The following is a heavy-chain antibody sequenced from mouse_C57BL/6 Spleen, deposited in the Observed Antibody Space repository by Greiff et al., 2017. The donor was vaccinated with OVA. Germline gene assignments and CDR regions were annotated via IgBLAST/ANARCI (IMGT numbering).Heavy chain of an antibody. J-gene: IGHJ1*03. CDR2: INPNNGGT. CDR1: GYTFTDYN. V-gene: IGHV1-22*01. CDR3: ANHYYGSSYGYFDV. Sequence: EVQLQQSGPELVKPGASVKMSCKASGYTFTDYNMHWVKQSHGKSLEWIGYINPNNGGTSYNQKFKGKATLTVNKSSSTAYMELRSLTSEDSAVYYCANHYYGSSYGYFDVWGTGTTVTVSS. D-gene: IGHD1-1*01.